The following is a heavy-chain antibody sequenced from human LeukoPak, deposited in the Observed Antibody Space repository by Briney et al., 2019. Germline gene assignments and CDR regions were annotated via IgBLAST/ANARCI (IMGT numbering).Heavy chain of an antibody. D-gene: IGHD1-14*01. CDR1: GFTFSSYE. CDR2: ISSSGSTI. V-gene: IGHV3-48*03. J-gene: IGHJ4*02. CDR3: ASGKGMHSY. Sequence: GGPLRLSCAASGFTFSSYEMNWVRQAPGKGPEWVSYISSSGSTIYYADSVKGRFTISRDNAKNSLYLQMNSLRAEDTAVYYCASGKGMHSYWGQGTLVTVSS.